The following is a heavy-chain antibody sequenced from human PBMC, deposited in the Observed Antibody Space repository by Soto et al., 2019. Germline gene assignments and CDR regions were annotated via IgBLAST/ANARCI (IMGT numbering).Heavy chain of an antibody. CDR2: IWYDGSNK. CDR1: GFTFSSYG. CDR3: ARWGARLYDILTGYYGMDV. J-gene: IGHJ6*02. V-gene: IGHV3-33*01. D-gene: IGHD3-9*01. Sequence: GGSLRLSCAASGFTFSSYGMHWVRQAPGKGLEWVAVIWYDGSNKYYADSVKGRFTISRDNSKNTLYLQMNSLRAEDTAVYYCARWGARLYDILTGYYGMDVWGQGTTVTVS.